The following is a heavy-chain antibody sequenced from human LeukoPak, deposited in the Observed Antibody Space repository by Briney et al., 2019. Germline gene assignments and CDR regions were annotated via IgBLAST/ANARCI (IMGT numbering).Heavy chain of an antibody. Sequence: GGSLRLSCAASGFTFSSYWMSWVRQAPGKGLEWVANIKQDGSEKYYVDSLKGRFTVSRDNAKNSLYLQINSLRAGDTAVYYCARGAEYLKGDYYYYGMDVWGQGTTVTVSS. D-gene: IGHD2-2*01. CDR3: ARGAEYLKGDYYYYGMDV. V-gene: IGHV3-7*03. CDR2: IKQDGSEK. J-gene: IGHJ6*02. CDR1: GFTFSSYW.